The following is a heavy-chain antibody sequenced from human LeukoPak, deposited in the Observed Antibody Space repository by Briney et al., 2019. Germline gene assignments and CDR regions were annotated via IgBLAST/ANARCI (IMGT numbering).Heavy chain of an antibody. V-gene: IGHV3-20*04. J-gene: IGHJ5*02. CDR3: ARAGHGDYVSWFDP. CDR1: GFNFDDYG. Sequence: GGSLRLSCAASGFNFDDYGMSWVRQAPGKGLEWVSGVNWDGGSTGYADSVKGGLTISRDNAKNSLYLNMNSLGAEDTALYYCARAGHGDYVSWFDPWGQGTLVTVSS. D-gene: IGHD4-17*01. CDR2: VNWDGGST.